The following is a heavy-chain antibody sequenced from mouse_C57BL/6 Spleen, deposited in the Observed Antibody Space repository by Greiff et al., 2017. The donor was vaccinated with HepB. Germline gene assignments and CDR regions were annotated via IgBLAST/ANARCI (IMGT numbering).Heavy chain of an antibody. J-gene: IGHJ3*01. V-gene: IGHV1-55*01. CDR3: ARDYGSSSWCAY. CDR2: IYPGSGST. Sequence: QVQLQQSGAELVKPGASVKMSCKASGYTFTSYWITWVKQRPGQGLEWIGDIYPGSGSTNYNEKFKSKATLTVDTSSSTAYMQLSSLTSEDSAVYYCARDYGSSSWCAYWGQGTLVTVSA. CDR1: GYTFTSYW. D-gene: IGHD1-1*01.